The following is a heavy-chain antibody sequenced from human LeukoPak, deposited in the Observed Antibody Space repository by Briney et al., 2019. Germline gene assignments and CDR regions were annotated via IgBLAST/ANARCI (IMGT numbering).Heavy chain of an antibody. CDR3: ARGLLRYSIYGMDV. D-gene: IGHD3-9*01. CDR1: GFTFSSYA. Sequence: GGSLRLSCAASGFTFSSYAMSWVRQAPGKGLEWVSYISSSGSTIYYADSVKGRFTISRDNAKNSLYLQMNSLRAEDTAVYYCARGLLRYSIYGMDVWGQGTTVTVSS. V-gene: IGHV3-48*03. CDR2: ISSSGSTI. J-gene: IGHJ6*02.